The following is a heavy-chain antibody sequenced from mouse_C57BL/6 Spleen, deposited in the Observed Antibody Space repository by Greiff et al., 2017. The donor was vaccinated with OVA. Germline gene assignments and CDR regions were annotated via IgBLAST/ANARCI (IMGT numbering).Heavy chain of an antibody. CDR2: IYPGDGDT. Sequence: QVQLQQSGPELVKPGASVKISCKASGYAFSSSWMNWVKQRPGKGLEWIGRIYPGDGDTNYNGKFKGKATLTADKSSSTAYMQLSSLTSEDSAVYFCARRGQDDGSDYWGQGTTLTVSS. J-gene: IGHJ2*01. V-gene: IGHV1-82*01. CDR3: ARRGQDDGSDY. CDR1: GYAFSSSW. D-gene: IGHD1-1*01.